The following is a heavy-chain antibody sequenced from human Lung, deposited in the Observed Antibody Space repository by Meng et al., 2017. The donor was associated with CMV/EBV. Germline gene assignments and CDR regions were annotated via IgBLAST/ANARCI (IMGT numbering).Heavy chain of an antibody. J-gene: IGHJ4*02. V-gene: IGHV1-2*02. CDR3: ARDRYTRVGAPGDY. Sequence: ASVKVSCKASGYTFTGYYMHWVRQAPGQGLEWMGWINPNSGGTNYAQKFQGRVTMTRDTSTSTAYMELSRLRSDDTAVYYCARDRYTRVGAPGDYWGQGTLVTVSS. D-gene: IGHD1-26*01. CDR2: INPNSGGT. CDR1: GYTFTGYY.